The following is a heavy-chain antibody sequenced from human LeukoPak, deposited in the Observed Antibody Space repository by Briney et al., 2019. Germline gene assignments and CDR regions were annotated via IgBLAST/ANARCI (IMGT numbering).Heavy chain of an antibody. Sequence: SETLSLTCTVSGGSINSHIYHWGWIRQPPGKGLEWIGSIYYSGSTYYNPSLKSRITISIDTSKNQFSLKVSSVTAADTAVYYCARTHYYHDSSGYCYAFWGQGTMVTVSS. D-gene: IGHD3-22*01. J-gene: IGHJ3*01. V-gene: IGHV4-39*01. CDR2: IYYSGST. CDR3: ARTHYYHDSSGYCYAF. CDR1: GGSINSHIYH.